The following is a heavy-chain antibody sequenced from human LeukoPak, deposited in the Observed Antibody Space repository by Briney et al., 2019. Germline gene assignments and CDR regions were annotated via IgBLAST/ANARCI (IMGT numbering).Heavy chain of an antibody. Sequence: QPGGSLRLSCAASGFTFSAYSMNWVRQAPGKGLEWVAFVPHEGSSKFYAESVKGRFGISRDNSKSTTYLQMNGLRADDTAVYYCAKTTGGWPRFFDHWGQGTLVAVSS. CDR2: VPHEGSSK. CDR3: AKTTGGWPRFFDH. CDR1: GFTFSAYS. J-gene: IGHJ4*02. V-gene: IGHV3-30*02. D-gene: IGHD6-19*01.